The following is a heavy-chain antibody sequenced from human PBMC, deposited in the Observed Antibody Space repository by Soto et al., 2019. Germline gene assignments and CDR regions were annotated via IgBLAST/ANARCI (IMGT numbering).Heavy chain of an antibody. D-gene: IGHD2-2*01. CDR3: ASSPRGYCSSTSCRELGNYYGMDV. V-gene: IGHV5-10-1*01. Sequence: PGESLKISCKGSGYSFTSYWISWVRQMPGKGLEWMGRIDPSDSYTNYSPSFQGHVTISADKPISTAYLQWSSLKASDTAMYYCASSPRGYCSSTSCRELGNYYGMDVWG. J-gene: IGHJ6*02. CDR2: IDPSDSYT. CDR1: GYSFTSYW.